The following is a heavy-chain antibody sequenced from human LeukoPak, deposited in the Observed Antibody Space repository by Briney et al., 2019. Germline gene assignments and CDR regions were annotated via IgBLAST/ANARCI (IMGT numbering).Heavy chain of an antibody. CDR1: GYTFTSYY. CDR3: ASSHPENDAFDI. J-gene: IGHJ3*02. Sequence: ASVKVSCKASGYTFTSYYMHWVRQAPGQGLEWMGIINPSGGSTSYAQKFQGRVTMTRDTSTSTVYMELSSLRSEDTAVYYCASSHPENDAFDIWGQGTMVTVSS. V-gene: IGHV1-46*01. CDR2: INPSGGST.